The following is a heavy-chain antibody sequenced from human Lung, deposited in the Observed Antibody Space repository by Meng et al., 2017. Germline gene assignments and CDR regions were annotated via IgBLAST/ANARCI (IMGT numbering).Heavy chain of an antibody. CDR3: ARFDISSSGRGDY. CDR1: GGFITSSTW. Sequence: QVAGRAAGQGLVKPSGTLSLTCAVSGGFITSSTWWSWVRQTPGKGLEWFGEIFHSGSTNYNPPLESRVTISVDKSKNQFSLKVYSVTAADTATYYCARFDISSSGRGDYWGQGILVTVSS. D-gene: IGHD1-26*01. V-gene: IGHV4-4*02. J-gene: IGHJ4*02. CDR2: IFHSGST.